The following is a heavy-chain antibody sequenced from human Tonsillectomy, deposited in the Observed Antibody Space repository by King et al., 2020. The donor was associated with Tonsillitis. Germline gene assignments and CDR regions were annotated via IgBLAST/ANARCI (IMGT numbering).Heavy chain of an antibody. J-gene: IGHJ4*02. CDR2: IIPILGIA. CDR1: GGTFSSYA. CDR3: ARGVSGSSGWYGWGY. V-gene: IGHV1-69*09. Sequence: HVQLVQSGAEVKKPGSSVKVSCKASGGTFSSYAISWVRQAPGQGLEWMGRIIPILGIANFAQKFQGRVTITAEKSTSTAYMDLSSLRSEDTAVYYCARGVSGSSGWYGWGYWGQGTLVTVSS. D-gene: IGHD6-19*01.